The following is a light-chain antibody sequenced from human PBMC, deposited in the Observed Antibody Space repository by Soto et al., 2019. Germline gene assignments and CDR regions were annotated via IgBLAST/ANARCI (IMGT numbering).Light chain of an antibody. Sequence: QSVLKQPPSVSAAPGQRVTISCSGTSSNVGDNFVYWYQQPPEAAPKLLIYDNHKRPSGIPDRFSGSKSGTSATLGITGLQTGDEADYYCATWDGSLSVVVFGGGTKLTVL. V-gene: IGLV1-51*01. CDR2: DNH. J-gene: IGLJ3*02. CDR3: ATWDGSLSVVV. CDR1: SSNVGDNF.